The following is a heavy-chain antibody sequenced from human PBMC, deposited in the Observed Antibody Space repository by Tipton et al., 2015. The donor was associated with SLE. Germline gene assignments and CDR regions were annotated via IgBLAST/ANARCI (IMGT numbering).Heavy chain of an antibody. Sequence: TLSLTCKVSGGSISSSTYYWGWIRQPPGKGLEWIGYIYYSGSTNYNPSLKSRVTISVDTSKNQFSLKLSSVTAADTAVYYCARDAGDPGYYYYGMDVWGQGTTVTVSS. CDR1: GGSISSSTYY. CDR2: IYYSGST. D-gene: IGHD7-27*01. J-gene: IGHJ6*02. V-gene: IGHV4-61*05. CDR3: ARDAGDPGYYYYGMDV.